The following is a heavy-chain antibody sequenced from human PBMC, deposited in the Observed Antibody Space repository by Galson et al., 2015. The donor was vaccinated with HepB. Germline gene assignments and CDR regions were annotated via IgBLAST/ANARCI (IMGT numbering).Heavy chain of an antibody. V-gene: IGHV1-69*13. J-gene: IGHJ4*02. CDR3: ARAGGHGYNLDY. D-gene: IGHD5-24*01. CDR2: IIPILGTP. Sequence: SVKVSCKASGGNFSLYAITWVRQAPGQGLEWMGGIIPILGTPTYAQKFHGRVTITADESTITAYMELSSLRSEDTAVYYCARAGGHGYNLDYWGQGTLVTVSS. CDR1: GGNFSLYA.